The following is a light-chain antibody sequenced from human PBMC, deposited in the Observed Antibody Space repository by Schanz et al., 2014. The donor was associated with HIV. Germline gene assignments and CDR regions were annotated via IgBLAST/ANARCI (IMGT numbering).Light chain of an antibody. Sequence: QFALTQPASVSGSPGQSITISCTGTSSDVGIYNLVSWYQQHPGKAPRLMIYEVIKRPSGVSNRFSGSKSGNTASLTISGLQAEDEADYYCYSYAGSSTGVFGGGTKLTVL. CDR3: YSYAGSSTGV. CDR1: SSDVGIYNL. V-gene: IGLV2-23*02. CDR2: EVI. J-gene: IGLJ3*02.